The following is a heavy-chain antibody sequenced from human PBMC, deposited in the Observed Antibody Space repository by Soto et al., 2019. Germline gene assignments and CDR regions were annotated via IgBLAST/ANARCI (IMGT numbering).Heavy chain of an antibody. CDR2: IYTDGST. Sequence: EVQLVESGGDLVQPGGSLRLSCEASGLTVSNNYMNWVRQAPGKGLEWVSVIYTDGSTYYADSVKGRFTISRDISKNTLYLHMNSLRAEDTAVYYCVRDLGYGDYRDIHWGQGTLVTVSS. V-gene: IGHV3-66*01. J-gene: IGHJ4*02. CDR3: VRDLGYGDYRDIH. D-gene: IGHD4-17*01. CDR1: GLTVSNNY.